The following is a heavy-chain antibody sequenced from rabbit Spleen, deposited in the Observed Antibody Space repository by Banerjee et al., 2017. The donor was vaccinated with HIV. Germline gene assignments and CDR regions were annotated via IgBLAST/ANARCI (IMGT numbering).Heavy chain of an antibody. CDR3: ARRPAMTLVVNL. J-gene: IGHJ4*01. Sequence: QEQLVESGGGLVQPEGSLTLTCTASGFSFSSSYYMCWVRQAPGKGLEWIACIYTGHSGFTYYASWAKGRFTISKTSSTTVTLQMTSLTAADTATYFCARRPAMTLVVNLWGPGTLVTVS. CDR1: GFSFSSSYY. V-gene: IGHV1S45*01. D-gene: IGHD2-1*01. CDR2: IYTGHSGFT.